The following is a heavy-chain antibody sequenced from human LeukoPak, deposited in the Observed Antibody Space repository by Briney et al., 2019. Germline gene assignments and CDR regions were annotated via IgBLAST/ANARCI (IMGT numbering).Heavy chain of an antibody. D-gene: IGHD3-10*01. J-gene: IGHJ4*02. Sequence: ASVKVSCKASGYTFTGYYMHWVRQAPGQGLEWMGWINPNSGGTNYAQKFQGRVTMTRDTSISTAYMELSRLRSDDPAVYYCARDLSWFGELLSPYYFDYWGQGTLVTVSS. CDR1: GYTFTGYY. CDR3: ARDLSWFGELLSPYYFDY. V-gene: IGHV1-2*02. CDR2: INPNSGGT.